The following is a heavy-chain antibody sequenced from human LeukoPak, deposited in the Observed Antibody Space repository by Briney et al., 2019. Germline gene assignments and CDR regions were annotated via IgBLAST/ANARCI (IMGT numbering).Heavy chain of an antibody. J-gene: IGHJ6*03. CDR3: ARTTRLQRDYYYYYMDV. D-gene: IGHD5-24*01. CDR1: GGSISNYY. Sequence: SETLSLTCTVSGGSISNYYWSWIRRSPGKGLEWIGYIYYTGNTNYNPSLESRVIISVDTSKNQFSLKLSSVTAADTAVYYCARTTRLQRDYYYYYMDVWGKGTTVTVSS. V-gene: IGHV4-59*08. CDR2: IYYTGNT.